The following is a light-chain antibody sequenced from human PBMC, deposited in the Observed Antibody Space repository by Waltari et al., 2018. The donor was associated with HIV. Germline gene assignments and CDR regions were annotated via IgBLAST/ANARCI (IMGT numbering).Light chain of an antibody. Sequence: SYELTQPPSVSVSPGQSATLPCSGDQSRENYVCWYQQRPGQSPVLVIYQDSKRPSGIPERFSGSNSGNTATLTISGTQAMDEADYFCQAWDSSTYVFGPGTKVTVL. V-gene: IGLV3-1*01. CDR3: QAWDSSTYV. J-gene: IGLJ1*01. CDR1: QSRENY. CDR2: QDS.